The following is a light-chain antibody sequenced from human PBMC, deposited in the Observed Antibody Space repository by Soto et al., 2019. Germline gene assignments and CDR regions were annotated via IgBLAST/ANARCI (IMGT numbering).Light chain of an antibody. CDR2: EVN. J-gene: IGLJ1*01. V-gene: IGLV2-23*02. CDR1: SSDIGTYNL. Sequence: QSVLTQPASVSGSPGQSITISCTGTSSDIGTYNLVSWYQQHPRKAPKLMIYEVNKRPSGVSDRFSGSKSGNTASLTISGLQAEDEADYYCCSYAGSSTLYVFGTGNKVTVL. CDR3: CSYAGSSTLYV.